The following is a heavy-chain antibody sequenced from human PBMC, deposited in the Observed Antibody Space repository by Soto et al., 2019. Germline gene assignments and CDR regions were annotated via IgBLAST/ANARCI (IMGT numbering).Heavy chain of an antibody. V-gene: IGHV1-18*01. CDR1: GYTFTSYG. Sequence: ASVKVSCKASGYTFTSYGISWVRQAPGQGLEWMGWISAYNGNTNYAQKLQGRVTMTTDTSTSTAYMELRSLGSDDTAVYYCARVWMVRGVDGAFDIWGQGTMVTVSS. CDR2: ISAYNGNT. CDR3: ARVWMVRGVDGAFDI. J-gene: IGHJ3*02. D-gene: IGHD3-10*01.